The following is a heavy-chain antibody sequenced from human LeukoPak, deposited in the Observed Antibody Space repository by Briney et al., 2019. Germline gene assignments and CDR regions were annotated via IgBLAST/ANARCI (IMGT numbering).Heavy chain of an antibody. CDR2: VHSSRGS. V-gene: IGHV4-4*07. Sequence: SETLSLTCTVSGGSITNYYWSWIRQPAGKGLEWIGRVHSSRGSSYNPSLSSRVTISEDTSKNRFSLNLNSVTAADTAVYFCARGYEEYSAYDVWGQGILVSVSS. CDR1: GGSITNYY. D-gene: IGHD5-12*01. CDR3: ARGYEEYSAYDV. J-gene: IGHJ4*02.